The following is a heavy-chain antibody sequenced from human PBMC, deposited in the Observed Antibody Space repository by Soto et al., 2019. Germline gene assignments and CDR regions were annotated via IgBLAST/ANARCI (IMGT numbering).Heavy chain of an antibody. V-gene: IGHV4-34*01. D-gene: IGHD2-2*01. CDR1: GGSFSGYY. J-gene: IGHJ5*02. CDR3: ARTSVYCSSTSCYHKNWFDP. Sequence: SETLSLTCAVYGGSFSGYYWSWIRQPPGKGLEWIGEINHSGSTNYNPSLKSRVTISVDTSKNQFSLKLSSVTAADTAVYYCARTSVYCSSTSCYHKNWFDPWGQGTLVTVSS. CDR2: INHSGST.